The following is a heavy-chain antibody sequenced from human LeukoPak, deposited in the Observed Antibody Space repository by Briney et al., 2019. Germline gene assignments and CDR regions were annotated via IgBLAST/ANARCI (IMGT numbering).Heavy chain of an antibody. CDR3: ARENYGDYPEDF. CDR1: GFTVSSNY. D-gene: IGHD4-17*01. Sequence: GGSLRLSCAASGFTVSSNYMSWVRQAPGKGMGWVSVIHSGGSTYYADCVKGRFTISRDNSKNTLYLQMNSLRAEDTAVYYCARENYGDYPEDFWGQGTLVSVSS. CDR2: IHSGGST. J-gene: IGHJ4*02. V-gene: IGHV3-66*01.